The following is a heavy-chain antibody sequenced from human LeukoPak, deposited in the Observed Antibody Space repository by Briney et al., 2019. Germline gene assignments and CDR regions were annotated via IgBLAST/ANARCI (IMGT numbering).Heavy chain of an antibody. V-gene: IGHV3-11*01. D-gene: IGHD5-12*01. CDR3: ARGSADYSWYMDV. CDR2: ISSGFINI. J-gene: IGHJ6*04. Sequence: GGSLRLSCATSGFTFSDSYMSWIRQAPGKGLEWISYISSGFINIYYADSVKGRFTISRDNAKNSLNLQMNSLRAEDTAVYYCARGSADYSWYMDVWGKGTTVTVSS. CDR1: GFTFSDSY.